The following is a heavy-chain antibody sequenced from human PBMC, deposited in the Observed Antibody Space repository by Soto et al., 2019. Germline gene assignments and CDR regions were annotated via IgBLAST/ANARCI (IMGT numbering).Heavy chain of an antibody. CDR2: INAGNGNT. V-gene: IGHV1-3*05. Sequence: QVQLVQSGAEEKKPGASVKVSCKASGYTFTTYAMHWVRQAPGQRLEWMGWINAGNGNTKYSQKFQGRVTITRDTSQRTAYMDLSSLRSDDTAVYYCARLGLSGSYYFEREDYWGQGTLVTVSS. CDR3: ARLGLSGSYYFEREDY. D-gene: IGHD1-26*01. J-gene: IGHJ4*02. CDR1: GYTFTTYA.